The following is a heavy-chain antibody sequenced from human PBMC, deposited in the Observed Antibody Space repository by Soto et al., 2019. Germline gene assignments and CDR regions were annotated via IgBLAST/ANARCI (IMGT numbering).Heavy chain of an antibody. CDR1: GDSVASNSAA. CDR3: ARSVEPEVVLMVYAEYYFDY. CDR2: TYYRSKLYN. V-gene: IGHV6-1*01. Sequence: PSQTLSLTFAISGDSVASNSAAWNCISQSPSRGLEWLGRTYYRSKLYNDYAVSVKSRITINPDTSKNQFSLQLNSVTPEDTAVYYCARSVEPEVVLMVYAEYYFDYWGQGTLVTVSS. J-gene: IGHJ4*02. D-gene: IGHD2-8*01.